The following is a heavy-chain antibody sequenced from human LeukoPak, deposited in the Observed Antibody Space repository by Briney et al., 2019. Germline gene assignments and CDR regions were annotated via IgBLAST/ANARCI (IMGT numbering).Heavy chain of an antibody. V-gene: IGHV1-69*10. CDR3: ARQPYQLLSRWFDP. CDR1: GGTFSSYA. CDR2: IIPILGIA. Sequence: ASVKVSCKASGGTFSSYAISWVRQAPGQGLEWMGGIIPILGIANYAQKFQGRVTITADKSTSTAYMELSSLRSEDTAVYYCARQPYQLLSRWFDPWGQGTLVTVSS. J-gene: IGHJ5*02. D-gene: IGHD2-2*01.